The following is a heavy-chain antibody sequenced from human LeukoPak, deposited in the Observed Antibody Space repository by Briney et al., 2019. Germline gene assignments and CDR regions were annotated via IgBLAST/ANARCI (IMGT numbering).Heavy chain of an antibody. CDR1: GFTFSSYE. V-gene: IGHV3-48*03. CDR3: ARELAVAGPEGDY. J-gene: IGHJ4*02. D-gene: IGHD6-19*01. Sequence: GGSLRLSCAASGFTFSSYEMNWVRQAPGKGLEWVSYISSSGSTIYYADSVKGRFTISRDNAKNSLYLQMNSLRAEDTAVYYCARELAVAGPEGDYWGQGTLVTVSS. CDR2: ISSSGSTI.